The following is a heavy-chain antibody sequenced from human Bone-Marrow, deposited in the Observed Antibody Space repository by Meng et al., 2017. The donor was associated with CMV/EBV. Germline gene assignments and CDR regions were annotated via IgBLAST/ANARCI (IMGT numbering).Heavy chain of an antibody. Sequence: VSGGSIRSGGYYWSWIRQHPGKGLEWIVYIYYSGRTYYIPSLKSRVTISVDTSKNQFSLKLSSVTAADTAVYYCARVDSGYDDYWGQGTLVTVSS. V-gene: IGHV4-31*02. J-gene: IGHJ4*02. D-gene: IGHD3-22*01. CDR3: ARVDSGYDDY. CDR1: GGSIRSGGYY. CDR2: IYYSGRT.